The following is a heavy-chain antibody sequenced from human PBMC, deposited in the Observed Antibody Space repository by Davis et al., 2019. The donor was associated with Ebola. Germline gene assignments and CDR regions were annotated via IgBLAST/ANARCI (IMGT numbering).Heavy chain of an antibody. V-gene: IGHV3-21*01. CDR2: ISSGSSYI. CDR1: GFTFSSYS. D-gene: IGHD3-10*01. J-gene: IGHJ3*02. CDR3: ARVELWFGELLVTATSGAFDI. Sequence: GESLKISCAASGFTFSSYSMNWVRQAPGKGLEWVSSISSGSSYIYYADSVKGRFTISRDNAKNSLYLQMNSLRAEDTAVYYCARVELWFGELLVTATSGAFDIWGQGTMVTVSS.